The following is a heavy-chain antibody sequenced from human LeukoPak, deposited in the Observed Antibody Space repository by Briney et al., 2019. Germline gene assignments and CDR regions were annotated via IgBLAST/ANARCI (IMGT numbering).Heavy chain of an antibody. J-gene: IGHJ3*01. CDR2: SYYSGGT. D-gene: IGHD6-13*01. CDR3: ARYAPGGIDAFDV. CDR1: GGSINSYY. Sequence: SETLSLTCTVSGGSINSYYWSWIRQPPGKGLEWIGSSYYSGGTNFNPSLRSRVTIPVDISKNQFSLKLDSVTAADTAMYYCARYAPGGIDAFDVWGQGTTVTVSS. V-gene: IGHV4-59*08.